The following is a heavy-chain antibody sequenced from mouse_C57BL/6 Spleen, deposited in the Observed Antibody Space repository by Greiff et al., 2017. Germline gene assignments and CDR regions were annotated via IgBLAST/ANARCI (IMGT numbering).Heavy chain of an antibody. D-gene: IGHD2-3*01. CDR2: IWSGGST. CDR3: TKIYDGYYVYAMDY. J-gene: IGHJ4*01. Sequence: QVQLKESGPGLVQPSQSLSITCTVSGFSLTSYGVHWVRQSPGKGLEWLGVIWSGGSTDYNAAFISRLSISKDNSKSQVFFKMNSLQADDTAIYYCTKIYDGYYVYAMDYWGQGTSVTVSS. V-gene: IGHV2-2*01. CDR1: GFSLTSYG.